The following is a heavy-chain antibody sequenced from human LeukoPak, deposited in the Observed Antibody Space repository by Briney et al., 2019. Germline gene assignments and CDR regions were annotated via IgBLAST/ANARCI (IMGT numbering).Heavy chain of an antibody. J-gene: IGHJ4*02. V-gene: IGHV4-39*01. CDR2: IYYSGST. CDR1: GGSISSSSYY. CDR3: ARQRAIFGVVRGYFDY. Sequence: PSETLSFTCTVSGGSISSSSYYWGWIRQPPGKGLEWIGSIYYSGSTYYNPSLKSRVTISVDTSKNQFSLKLSSVTAADTAVYYCARQRAIFGVVRGYFDYWGQGTLVTVSS. D-gene: IGHD3-3*01.